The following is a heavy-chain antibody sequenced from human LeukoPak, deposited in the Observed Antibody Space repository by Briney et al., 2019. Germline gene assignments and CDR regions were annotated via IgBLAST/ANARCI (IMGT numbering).Heavy chain of an antibody. CDR1: GFTVSSNY. Sequence: GGSLRLSCAASGFTVSSNYMSWVRQAPGKGLEWVSTISGGGITTYYADSAKGRFTISRDNSKNTMILQMNSLRADDTAVYYCPRQSYASGWNPFDYWGQGILVTVSS. V-gene: IGHV3-23*01. D-gene: IGHD6-19*01. J-gene: IGHJ4*02. CDR2: ISGGGITT. CDR3: PRQSYASGWNPFDY.